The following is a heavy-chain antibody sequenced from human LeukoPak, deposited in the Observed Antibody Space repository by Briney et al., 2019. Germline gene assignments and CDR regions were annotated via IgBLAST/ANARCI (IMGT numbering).Heavy chain of an antibody. Sequence: ASVKVSCKVSGYTLTELSMHWVRQAPGKGLEWMGGFDPEDGETIYAQKFQGRATMTEDTSTDTAYMELSSLRSEDTAVYYCATVSYQDSGYDNPFYFDYWGQGTLVTVSS. CDR3: ATVSYQDSGYDNPFYFDY. CDR2: FDPEDGET. V-gene: IGHV1-24*01. J-gene: IGHJ4*02. CDR1: GYTLTELS. D-gene: IGHD5-12*01.